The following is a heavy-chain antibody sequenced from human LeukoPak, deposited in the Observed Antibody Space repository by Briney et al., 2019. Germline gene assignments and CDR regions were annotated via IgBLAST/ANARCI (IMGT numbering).Heavy chain of an antibody. V-gene: IGHV3-7*01. CDR3: AIITSYYGSGKFDY. CDR2: IKQDGSEK. D-gene: IGHD3-10*01. Sequence: GGSLRLSCAASGFTFSSYWMSWVRQAPGKGLEWVANIKQDGSEKYYVDSVKGRFTISRDNAKNSLYLQMNSLRAEDTAVYYCAIITSYYGSGKFDYWGQGTLVTVSS. J-gene: IGHJ4*02. CDR1: GFTFSSYW.